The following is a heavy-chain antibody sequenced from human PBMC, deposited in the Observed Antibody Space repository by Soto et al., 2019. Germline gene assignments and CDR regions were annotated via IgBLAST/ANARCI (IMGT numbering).Heavy chain of an antibody. CDR2: IPGSSSST. D-gene: IGHD6-6*01. CDR3: AKIGDSSSVSLPLVLLDH. CDR1: GFTFSSYA. J-gene: IGHJ4*02. Sequence: GGSLRLSCAASGFTFSSYAMSWVRQSPGKGLEWVSAIPGSSSSTYYAGSVKGRFTISRDNSKNTLYLQMNSLRVEDTAVYYCAKIGDSSSVSLPLVLLDHWGQGALVTVSS. V-gene: IGHV3-23*01.